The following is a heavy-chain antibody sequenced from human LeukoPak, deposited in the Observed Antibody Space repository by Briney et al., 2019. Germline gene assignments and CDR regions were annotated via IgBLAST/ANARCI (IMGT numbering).Heavy chain of an antibody. CDR3: AKPSSSRITMIVVVRGAFDI. Sequence: PGGSLRFSCAASGFTFSSYAMSWVRQAPGKGLEWVSAISGSGGSTYYADSVKGRFTISRDNSKNTLYLQMNSLRAEDTAVYYCAKPSSSRITMIVVVRGAFDIWGQGTMVTVSS. D-gene: IGHD3-22*01. CDR1: GFTFSSYA. J-gene: IGHJ3*02. CDR2: ISGSGGST. V-gene: IGHV3-23*01.